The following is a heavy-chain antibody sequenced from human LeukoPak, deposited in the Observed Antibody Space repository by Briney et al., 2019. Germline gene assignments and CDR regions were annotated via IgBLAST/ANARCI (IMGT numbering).Heavy chain of an antibody. CDR1: GYTLTELS. J-gene: IGHJ4*02. D-gene: IGHD1-14*01. V-gene: IGHV1-24*01. CDR2: FDPEDGET. Sequence: ASVKVSCKVSGYTLTELSMHWVRQAPGKGLEWMGGFDPEDGETIYAQKFQGRVTMTEDTSTVTADMKLSSLSSEDTAVYYGATDRVPGKAHSFDYWGQGTLVTVSS. CDR3: ATDRVPGKAHSFDY.